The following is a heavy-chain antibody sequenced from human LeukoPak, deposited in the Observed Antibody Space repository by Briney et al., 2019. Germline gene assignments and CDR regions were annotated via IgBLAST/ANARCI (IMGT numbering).Heavy chain of an antibody. CDR1: GFTFSSYG. D-gene: IGHD3-22*01. J-gene: IGHJ4*02. CDR2: ISGSGGST. V-gene: IGHV3-23*01. Sequence: GGSLRLSCAASGFTFSSYGMSWVRQAPGKGLEWVSAISGSGGSTYYADSVKGRFTISRDNSKNTLYLQMNSLRAEDTAVYYCAKMRYYDSSGYYNYWGQGTLVTVSS. CDR3: AKMRYYDSSGYYNY.